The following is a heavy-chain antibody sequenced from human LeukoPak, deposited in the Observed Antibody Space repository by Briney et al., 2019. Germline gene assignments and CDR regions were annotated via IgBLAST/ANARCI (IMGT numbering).Heavy chain of an antibody. Sequence: PGGSLRLSCAASGFTFSSYSMNWVGQAPGMGREWVSSISSSSSYIYYAASVKGRFTISRDNAKNSLYLQMNSLRAEDTAVYYCARDGIAAAGIYFDYWGQGTLVTVSS. CDR2: ISSSSSYI. CDR1: GFTFSSYS. J-gene: IGHJ4*02. V-gene: IGHV3-21*01. D-gene: IGHD6-13*01. CDR3: ARDGIAAAGIYFDY.